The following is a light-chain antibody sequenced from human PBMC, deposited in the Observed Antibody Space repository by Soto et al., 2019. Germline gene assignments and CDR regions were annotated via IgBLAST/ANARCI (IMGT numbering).Light chain of an antibody. J-gene: IGKJ5*01. Sequence: EIVLTQSPGTLSLSPGERATLSCRASQSVSSSYLAWYQEKPGQAPRLLIYGASSRATGIPDRFSGSGSGTDFTLTISRLETEDFAVYHCQQYGSSLPITFGQGTRLDIK. CDR3: QQYGSSLPIT. V-gene: IGKV3-20*01. CDR1: QSVSSSY. CDR2: GAS.